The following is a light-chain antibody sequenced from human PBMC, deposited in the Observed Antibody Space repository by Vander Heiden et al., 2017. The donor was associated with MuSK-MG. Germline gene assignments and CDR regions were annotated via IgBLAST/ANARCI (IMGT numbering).Light chain of an antibody. J-gene: IGKJ4*01. V-gene: IGKV3-20*01. Sequence: EIVLTQSPGTLSLSPGQRGTLPCRASKSVSSSYLTWYQQKPGQPPRLLIYRTSTRATGIPDRFSGSGSGTDFTLTISRLEPEDFAVYYCQQYGTSPLTFGGGTKVEIK. CDR1: KSVSSSY. CDR3: QQYGTSPLT. CDR2: RTS.